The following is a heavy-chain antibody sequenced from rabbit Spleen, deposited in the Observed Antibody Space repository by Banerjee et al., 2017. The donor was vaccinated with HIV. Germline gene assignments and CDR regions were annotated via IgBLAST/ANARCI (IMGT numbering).Heavy chain of an antibody. CDR3: ARDYVSNDGWSDL. Sequence: QEQLEESGGGLVKPGASLTLTCTASGFSISSSYFMCWVRQAPGKGLGWIACIYGGSSGNTYYASWAKGRFTISKTSSTTVTLQMKSLTAADTATYFCARDYVSNDGWSDLWGPGTLVTVS. J-gene: IGHJ4*01. D-gene: IGHD6-1*01. CDR2: IYGGSSGNT. V-gene: IGHV1S45*01. CDR1: GFSISSSYF.